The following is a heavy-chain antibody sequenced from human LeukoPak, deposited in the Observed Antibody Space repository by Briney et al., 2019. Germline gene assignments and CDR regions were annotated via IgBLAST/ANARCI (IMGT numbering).Heavy chain of an antibody. V-gene: IGHV4-59*01. CDR2: IYYSGCT. CDR1: GGSISSYY. Sequence: ASETLSLTCTVSGGSISSYYWSWIRQPPGKGLEWIGYIYYSGCTNYNPSLKSRVTISVDTSKNQFSLKLSSVTAADTAVYYCARGVAWFGESDAFDIWGQGTMVTVSS. D-gene: IGHD3-10*01. CDR3: ARGVAWFGESDAFDI. J-gene: IGHJ3*02.